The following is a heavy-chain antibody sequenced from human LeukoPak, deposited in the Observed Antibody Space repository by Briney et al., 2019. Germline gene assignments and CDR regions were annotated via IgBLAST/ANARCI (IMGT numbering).Heavy chain of an antibody. D-gene: IGHD2-2*01. V-gene: IGHV3-30-3*01. Sequence: HPGGSLRLSCAASGFTFSSYAMHWVRQAPGKGLEWVAVISYDGSNKYYADSVKGRFTISRDNSKNTLYLQMHSLRAEDTAAYHCARGGYCSRPSCYLNDYWGQGTLVTVSS. CDR3: ARGGYCSRPSCYLNDY. CDR1: GFTFSSYA. CDR2: ISYDGSNK. J-gene: IGHJ4*02.